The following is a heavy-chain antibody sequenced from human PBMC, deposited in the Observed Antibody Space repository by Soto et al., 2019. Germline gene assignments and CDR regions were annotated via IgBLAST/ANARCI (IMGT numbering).Heavy chain of an antibody. Sequence: EVQLVESGGGLVQPGGSLRLSCAASGFTLSTYWMHWVGQAPGEGLVWVSRINSDRSRTIYADSVKGRFTISRENAKNTVYLQMNSLRAEDTAVYYCARGRAIYSYFDYWGQGILVTGSS. CDR2: INSDRSRT. CDR1: GFTLSTYW. J-gene: IGHJ4*02. CDR3: ARGRAIYSYFDY. D-gene: IGHD6-13*01. V-gene: IGHV3-74*01.